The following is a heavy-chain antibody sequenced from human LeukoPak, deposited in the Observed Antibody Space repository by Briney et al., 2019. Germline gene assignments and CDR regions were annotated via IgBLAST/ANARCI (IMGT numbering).Heavy chain of an antibody. Sequence: GGSLRLSCAASGFTFSSYSMNWVRQAPGKGLEWVSSISSSSSYIYYADSVKGRFTISRDNAKNSLYLQMNSLRAEDTAVYYCARSGLSKYSQHWGQGTLVTVSS. CDR3: ARSGLSKYSQH. V-gene: IGHV3-21*04. CDR1: GFTFSSYS. D-gene: IGHD2/OR15-2a*01. CDR2: ISSSSSYI. J-gene: IGHJ1*01.